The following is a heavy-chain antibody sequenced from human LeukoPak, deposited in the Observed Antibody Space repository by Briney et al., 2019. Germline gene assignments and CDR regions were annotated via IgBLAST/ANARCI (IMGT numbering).Heavy chain of an antibody. CDR3: AKIHDPPFDY. D-gene: IGHD5-18*01. J-gene: IGHJ4*02. CDR1: GFTFSNYA. CDR2: VSNSGGTT. Sequence: GGSLRLSCAASGFTFSNYAMTWVRQGPGKGLEWVSTVSNSGGTTFYADSVKGRFTISRDNSKNTLYLQMNSLRAEDTAVYYCAKIHDPPFDYWGQGTLVTVSS. V-gene: IGHV3-23*01.